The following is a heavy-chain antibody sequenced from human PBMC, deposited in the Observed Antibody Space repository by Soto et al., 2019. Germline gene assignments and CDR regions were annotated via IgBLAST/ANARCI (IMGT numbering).Heavy chain of an antibody. CDR1: GYTFTNYG. CDR3: ARGVGSGSYYNRYNWFDP. Sequence: QVQLVQSGGEVKKPGASVKVSCKASGYTFTNYGISWVRQAPGQGLEWMGWINVYNGNTKYAQKVQGRVTMTTDTSTSTAYMELRSLSSDDTAVYYCARGVGSGSYYNRYNWFDPWGQGTLVTVSS. CDR2: INVYNGNT. J-gene: IGHJ5*02. V-gene: IGHV1-18*01. D-gene: IGHD3-10*01.